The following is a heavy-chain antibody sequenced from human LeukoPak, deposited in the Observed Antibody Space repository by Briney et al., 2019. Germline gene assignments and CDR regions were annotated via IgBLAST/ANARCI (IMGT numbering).Heavy chain of an antibody. CDR2: IYHSGST. Sequence: SETLSLTCTVSGYSISSGYYWGWIRQPPGKGLEWIGSIYHSGSTYYNPSLKSRVTISVDTSKNQFSLKLSSVTAADTAVYYCARGGYSSSWYVGRSYYYYMDVWGKGTTVTISS. J-gene: IGHJ6*03. CDR1: GYSISSGYY. V-gene: IGHV4-38-2*02. D-gene: IGHD6-13*01. CDR3: ARGGYSSSWYVGRSYYYYMDV.